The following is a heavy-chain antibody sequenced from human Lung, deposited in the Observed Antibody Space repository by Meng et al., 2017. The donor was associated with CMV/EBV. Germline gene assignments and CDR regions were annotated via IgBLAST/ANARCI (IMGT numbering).Heavy chain of an antibody. V-gene: IGHV4-39*01. CDR2: IYHSGST. Sequence: RRQSWGPGVVRPSETWSPTCTFSGGYIRSSNYYWDWIRQPQGKGLEWVGAIYHSGSTSSNPSLQSRVTMFVDTSKNQFSLMLTSVTATDTAVYYCARRRGGSGRDCWGQGTLVTVSS. D-gene: IGHD3-10*01. CDR3: ARRRGGSGRDC. J-gene: IGHJ4*02. CDR1: GGYIRSSNYY.